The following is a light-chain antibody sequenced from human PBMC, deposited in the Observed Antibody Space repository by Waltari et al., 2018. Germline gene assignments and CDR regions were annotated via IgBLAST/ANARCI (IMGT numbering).Light chain of an antibody. J-gene: IGKJ5*01. CDR2: DAS. V-gene: IGKV3-11*01. CDR3: QQRTNWVTT. CDR1: ESVSSY. Sequence: EIEFTQSPATLSLSPGERATLSCRANESVSSYLAWYQQKPGQAPRLLIYDASSRAAGIPARFSGSGYGTDFTLTISSLEPEDFAIYYCQQRTNWVTTFGQGTRLDIK.